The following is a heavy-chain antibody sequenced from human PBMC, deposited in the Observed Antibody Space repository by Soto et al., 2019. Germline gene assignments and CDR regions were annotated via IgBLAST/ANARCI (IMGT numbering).Heavy chain of an antibody. D-gene: IGHD3-10*01. CDR2: IIPIFGTA. Sequence: QVQLVQSGAEVKKPGSSVKVSCKASGGTFSSYAISWVRQAPGQGLEWMGGIIPIFGTANYAQKFQDRVTITADESTITAYMELSSLRSEDTAVYYCARSSITLVRGADYTMDVWGQGTTVTVSS. CDR1: GGTFSSYA. J-gene: IGHJ6*02. V-gene: IGHV1-69*01. CDR3: ARSSITLVRGADYTMDV.